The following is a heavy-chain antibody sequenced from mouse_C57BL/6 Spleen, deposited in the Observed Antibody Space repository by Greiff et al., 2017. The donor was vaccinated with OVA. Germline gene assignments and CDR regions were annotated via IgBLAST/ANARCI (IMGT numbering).Heavy chain of an antibody. Sequence: EVQLKQSGPVLVKPGASVKMSCKASGYTFTDYYMNWVKQSHGKSLEWIGVINPYNGGTSYNQKFKGKATLTVDKSSSTAYMELNSLTSEDSAVYYCARRTMVTYYFDYWGQGTTLTVSS. CDR2: INPYNGGT. J-gene: IGHJ2*01. CDR3: ARRTMVTYYFDY. D-gene: IGHD2-2*01. CDR1: GYTFTDYY. V-gene: IGHV1-19*01.